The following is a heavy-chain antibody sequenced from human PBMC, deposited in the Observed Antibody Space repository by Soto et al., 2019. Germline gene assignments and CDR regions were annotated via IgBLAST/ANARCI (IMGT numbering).Heavy chain of an antibody. D-gene: IGHD4-17*01. CDR1: GGTFSSYA. V-gene: IGHV1-69*12. CDR2: IIPIFGTA. CDR3: ARGTGAMTTVTEFDY. Sequence: QVQLVQSGAEVKKPGSSVKVSCKASGGTFSSYAISWVRQAPGQGLEWMGGIIPIFGTANYAQKFQGRVTITEDESTSTAYMELSSLISEDTALYYCARGTGAMTTVTEFDYRVQGTLVTVSS. J-gene: IGHJ4*02.